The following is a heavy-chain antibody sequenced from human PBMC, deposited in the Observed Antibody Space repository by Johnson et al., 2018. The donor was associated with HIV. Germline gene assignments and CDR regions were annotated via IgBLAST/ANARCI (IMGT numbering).Heavy chain of an antibody. CDR3: VRDTYYYDRSGYLTRPRAFDV. Sequence: VQLVESGGGVARPGGSLRLSCEASGFSFDEYDMSWVRQAPGKGLEWVSGINWNGATPGSADSVKGRFTISRDTPKNFLYLQMNSLRGEDTALYYCVRDTYYYDRSGYLTRPRAFDVWGQGTMVTVYS. CDR1: GFSFDEYD. CDR2: INWNGATP. J-gene: IGHJ3*01. D-gene: IGHD3-22*01. V-gene: IGHV3-20*04.